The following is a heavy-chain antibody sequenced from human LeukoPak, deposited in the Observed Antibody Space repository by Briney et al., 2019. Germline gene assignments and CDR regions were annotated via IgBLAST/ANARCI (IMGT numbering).Heavy chain of an antibody. J-gene: IGHJ6*02. CDR3: ARGRGVYYGMDV. V-gene: IGHV6-1*01. D-gene: IGHD3-10*01. CDR2: THYGSGWIN. CDR1: GDSVFRNDAA. Sequence: SQTLSLTCAISGDSVFRNDAAWNWIRQSPSRGLEWLGRTHYGSGWINDYAVSLGSRIVVSADTSKNQFSLQLNSVTPEDTAVYYCARGRGVYYGMDVWGQGNTVTVSS.